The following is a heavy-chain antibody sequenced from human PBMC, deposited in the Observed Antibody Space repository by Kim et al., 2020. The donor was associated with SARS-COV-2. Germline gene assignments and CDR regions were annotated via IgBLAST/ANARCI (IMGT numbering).Heavy chain of an antibody. J-gene: IGHJ4*02. CDR2: ST. Sequence: STSYADSVKGRFTNSRDNAKNTLYLQMNSLRAEDTAMYFCATMTTGTTGYWGQGTLVIVSS. CDR3: ATMTTGTTGY. V-gene: IGHV3-74*01. D-gene: IGHD4-17*01.